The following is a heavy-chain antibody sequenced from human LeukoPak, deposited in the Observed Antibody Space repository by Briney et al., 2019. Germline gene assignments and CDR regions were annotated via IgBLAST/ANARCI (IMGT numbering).Heavy chain of an antibody. J-gene: IGHJ3*02. CDR2: IYYTGST. Sequence: GSLRLSCAASGFTFSSYSMNWVRQAPGKGLEWIGFIYYTGSTNYNPSLKSRVTISVDTSKNQFSLKLSAVTAADTAVYYCARDQYYDAFDIWGQGTMVIVSS. CDR3: ARDQYYDAFDI. V-gene: IGHV4-59*01. D-gene: IGHD1-26*01. CDR1: GFTFSSYS.